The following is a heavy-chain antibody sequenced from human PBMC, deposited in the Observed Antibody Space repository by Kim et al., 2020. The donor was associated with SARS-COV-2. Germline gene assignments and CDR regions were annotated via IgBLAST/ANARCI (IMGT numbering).Heavy chain of an antibody. D-gene: IGHD6-6*01. Sequence: ASVKVSCKASGYTFNSFDINWVRQATGQGLEWMGWMNPKSVNTGYAERFKGRVTLTKSTSESTAYMELSSLKFDDTAVYYCARGYSSSSQLYFFYMDVGGKGTTVIVS. CDR3: ARGYSSSSQLYFFYMDV. J-gene: IGHJ6*03. CDR2: MNPKSVNT. CDR1: GYTFNSFD. V-gene: IGHV1-8*01.